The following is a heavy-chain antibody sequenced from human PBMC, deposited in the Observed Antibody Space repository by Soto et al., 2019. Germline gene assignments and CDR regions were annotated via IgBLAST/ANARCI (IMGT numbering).Heavy chain of an antibody. CDR1: GGSISSYY. V-gene: IGHV4-59*08. CDR2: IYYSGST. J-gene: IGHJ4*02. D-gene: IGHD2-8*01. Sequence: QVQLQESGPGLVKPSETLSLTCTVSGGSISSYYGSWIRQPPGKGLEWIGYIYYSGSTNYNPSLKSRVTRSVDTSKYQFALKLSSVTAAATAVYYCARRWGYAIDYWGQGTLVTVSS. CDR3: ARRWGYAIDY.